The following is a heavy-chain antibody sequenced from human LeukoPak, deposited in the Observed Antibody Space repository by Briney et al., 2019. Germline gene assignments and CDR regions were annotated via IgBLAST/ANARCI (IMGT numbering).Heavy chain of an antibody. J-gene: IGHJ5*02. CDR1: GFTFSSYG. D-gene: IGHD2-2*01. CDR2: IRYDGSNK. CDR3: AIDVCEYCSSTSCYAHNWFDP. Sequence: GGSLRLSCAASGFTFSSYGMHWIRQAPGKGLEWVAFIRYDGSNKYYADSVKGRFTISRDNSKNTLYLQMNSLRAEDTAVYYCAIDVCEYCSSTSCYAHNWFDPWGQGPLVTVSS. V-gene: IGHV3-30*02.